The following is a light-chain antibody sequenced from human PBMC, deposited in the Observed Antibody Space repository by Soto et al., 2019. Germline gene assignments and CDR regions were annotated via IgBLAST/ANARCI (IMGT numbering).Light chain of an antibody. J-gene: IGLJ2*01. CDR1: SSDIGGYNY. CDR3: SSQAVSSTLV. V-gene: IGLV2-14*01. CDR2: DVS. Sequence: QSALTQPASVSGSPGQSITISCTGTSSDIGGYNYVSWCQQHPGKAPKLMIYDVSNRPSGVSNRFSGSKSGNTASLTISGLQAEDEADYYCSSQAVSSTLVFGGGTKLTVL.